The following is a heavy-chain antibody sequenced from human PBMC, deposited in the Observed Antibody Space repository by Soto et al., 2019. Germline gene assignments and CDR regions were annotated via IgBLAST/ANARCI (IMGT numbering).Heavy chain of an antibody. D-gene: IGHD5-12*01. V-gene: IGHV3-21*01. CDR2: ISSSSSYI. J-gene: IGHJ4*02. Sequence: GGSLRLSCAASGFTFSSYSMNWVRQAPGKGLEWVSSISSSSSYIYYADSVKGRFTISRDNAKNSLYLQMNSLRAEDTAVYYCARDSRYSGYDFGYWGQGTLVTVSS. CDR1: GFTFSSYS. CDR3: ARDSRYSGYDFGY.